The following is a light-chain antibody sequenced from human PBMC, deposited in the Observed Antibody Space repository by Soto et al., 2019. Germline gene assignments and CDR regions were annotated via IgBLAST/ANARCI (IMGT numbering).Light chain of an antibody. CDR1: QSISSY. V-gene: IGKV1-39*01. J-gene: IGKJ2*01. CDR3: QQSYSTPRT. Sequence: DIQMTQSPSSLSASVGDRVTITCRASQSISSYLNWYQQKPGKAPKLLIYAASSLQSGVPSRFSGSGSGTDFTLSISSLKPEDFATYYCQQSYSTPRTFGQGNKLEIK. CDR2: AAS.